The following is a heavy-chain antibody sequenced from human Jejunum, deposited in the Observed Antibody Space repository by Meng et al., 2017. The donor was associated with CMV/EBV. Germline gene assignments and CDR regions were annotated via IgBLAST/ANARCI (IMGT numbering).Heavy chain of an antibody. J-gene: IGHJ4*02. V-gene: IGHV4-39*01. CDR1: TRISYY. Sequence: TRISYYLDWIRHSPGKGLEWIGTIYYDGTTYYNPSLKSRVTISVDSSKNQFSLSLTSVTAADTAVYYCARALQVGVAGRGASGYWGQGSLVTVSS. CDR3: ARALQVGVAGRGASGY. CDR2: IYYDGTT. D-gene: IGHD1-26*01.